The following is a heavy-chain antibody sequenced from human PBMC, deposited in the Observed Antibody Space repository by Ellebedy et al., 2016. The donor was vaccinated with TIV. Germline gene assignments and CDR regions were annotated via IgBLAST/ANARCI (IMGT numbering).Heavy chain of an antibody. CDR2: ISSSSSYI. CDR3: AIQRGYSYGFDY. Sequence: GESLKISCAASGFTFSSYSMNWVRQAPGKGLEWVSSISSSSSYIYYADSVKGRFTISRDNAKNSLYLQMNSLRAEDTAVYYCAIQRGYSYGFDYWGQGTLVTVSS. CDR1: GFTFSSYS. V-gene: IGHV3-21*01. D-gene: IGHD5-18*01. J-gene: IGHJ4*02.